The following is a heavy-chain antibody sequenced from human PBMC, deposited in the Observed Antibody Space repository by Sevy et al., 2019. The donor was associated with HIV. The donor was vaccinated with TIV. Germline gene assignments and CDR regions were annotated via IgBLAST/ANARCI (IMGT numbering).Heavy chain of an antibody. V-gene: IGHV1-18*01. CDR2: VSAHNGDT. J-gene: IGHJ4*02. Sequence: ASVKVSCKTSGYTFTSYKITWVRQAPGQGLEWMGWVSAHNGDTNYAQRFRGRVTMTTDTSTSTAYMDLRSLRSDDTAVYYCVRAYCSGGRCYSVAYWGQGTLVTVSS. D-gene: IGHD2-15*01. CDR1: GYTFTSYK. CDR3: VRAYCSGGRCYSVAY.